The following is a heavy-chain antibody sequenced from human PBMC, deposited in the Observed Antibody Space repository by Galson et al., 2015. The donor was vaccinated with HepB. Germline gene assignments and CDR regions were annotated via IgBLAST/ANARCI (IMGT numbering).Heavy chain of an antibody. D-gene: IGHD4-11*01. J-gene: IGHJ4*02. CDR2: ISFSSGII. Sequence: SLRLSCAASGFTFNTYSMNWVRQAPGKGLEWVSYISFSSGIIHYADSVKGRFTISRDDAKNSLYLQMNSLRDEDTAVYYCARVRNNNYDNDCQFWGQGALVTVST. CDR1: GFTFNTYS. CDR3: ARVRNNNYDNDCQF. V-gene: IGHV3-48*02.